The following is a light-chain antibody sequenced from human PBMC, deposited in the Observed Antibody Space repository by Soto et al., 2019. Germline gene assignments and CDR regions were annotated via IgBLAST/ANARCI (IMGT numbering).Light chain of an antibody. CDR2: WAS. CDR1: QSLLYSSNNKNY. V-gene: IGKV4-1*01. CDR3: QQYYSNPELT. J-gene: IGKJ4*01. Sequence: DIVLTHSPDSLAVSLGERGTINCKSSQSLLYSSNNKNYLAWYQQKPGQPPKLLIYWASTRASGVPARFSGSGSGTDFTLTISSLQAEDVAVYYCQQYYSNPELTFGGGTKVDI.